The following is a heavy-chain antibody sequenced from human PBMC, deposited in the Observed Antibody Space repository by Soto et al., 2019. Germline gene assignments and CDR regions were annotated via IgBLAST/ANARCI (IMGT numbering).Heavy chain of an antibody. Sequence: GSLRLSCGASGFTFSSYAMSWVRQAPGKGLEWVSYISSSGSTIYYADSVKGRFTISRDNAKNSLYLQMNSLRAEDTAVYYCARAPRGGLRFLEWLPPWYGMDVWGQGTTVTAP. CDR3: ARAPRGGLRFLEWLPPWYGMDV. V-gene: IGHV3-48*04. CDR2: ISSSGSTI. D-gene: IGHD3-3*01. J-gene: IGHJ6*02. CDR1: GFTFSSYA.